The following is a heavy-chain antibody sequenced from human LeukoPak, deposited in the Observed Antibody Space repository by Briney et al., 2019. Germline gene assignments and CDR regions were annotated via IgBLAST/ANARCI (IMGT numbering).Heavy chain of an antibody. D-gene: IGHD7-27*01. CDR3: ARVLLATGDSYYVDY. CDR1: GYSISSGYY. V-gene: IGHV4-38-2*02. CDR2: IYHSGST. J-gene: IGHJ4*02. Sequence: SETLSLTCTVSGYSISSGYYWGWIRQPPGKGLEWIGSIYHSGSTYYNPSLKSRVTISVDTSKNQFSLKLSSVTAADTAVYYCARVLLATGDSYYVDYWGKGTLVTVSS.